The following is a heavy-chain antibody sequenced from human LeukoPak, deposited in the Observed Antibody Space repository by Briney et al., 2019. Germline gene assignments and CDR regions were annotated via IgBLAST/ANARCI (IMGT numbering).Heavy chain of an antibody. V-gene: IGHV1-69*06. J-gene: IGHJ5*02. Sequence: SVKVSCKASGGTFSSYEISWVRQAPGQGLEWMGGIIPMFGTAKYAQKFQGRVTITADKSTSTAYMELSSLRSEDTAVYYCARLRHYGSGSYPMTGNWFDPWGQGTLVSVSS. CDR2: IIPMFGTA. CDR1: GGTFSSYE. CDR3: ARLRHYGSGSYPMTGNWFDP. D-gene: IGHD3-10*01.